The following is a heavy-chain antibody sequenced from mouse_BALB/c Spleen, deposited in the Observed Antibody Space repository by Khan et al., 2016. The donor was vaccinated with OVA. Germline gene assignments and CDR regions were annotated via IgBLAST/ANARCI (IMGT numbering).Heavy chain of an antibody. J-gene: IGHJ3*01. Sequence: QVQLQQSGAELVKPGASVKLSCKASGYTFTSYDINWVRQRPERGLEWIGWMFPGDGSTKYNENFKGKATLTTDKSSSTAYMQLSRLTSEDSGAYVCARGGYGGFAYWGQGTLVTVSA. CDR3: ARGGYGGFAY. CDR2: MFPGDGST. V-gene: IGHV1-85*01. CDR1: GYTFTSYD. D-gene: IGHD2-14*01.